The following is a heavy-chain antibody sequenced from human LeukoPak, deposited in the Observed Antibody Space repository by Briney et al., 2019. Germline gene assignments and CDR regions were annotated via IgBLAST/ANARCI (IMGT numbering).Heavy chain of an antibody. J-gene: IGHJ4*02. V-gene: IGHV4-31*03. CDR2: IYYSGST. Sequence: SETLSLTCTVSGGSISSGGYYWSCIRQHPGKGLECIGYIYYSGSTYYNPSLKSRVTISVDTSKNQFSLKLSSVTAADTAVYYCARARRAAAFFTTYFDYWGQGTLVTVSS. CDR3: ARARRAAAFFTTYFDY. CDR1: GGSISSGGYY. D-gene: IGHD6-13*01.